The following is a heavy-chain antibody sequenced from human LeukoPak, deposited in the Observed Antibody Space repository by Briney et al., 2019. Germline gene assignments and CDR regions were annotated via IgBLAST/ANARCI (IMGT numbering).Heavy chain of an antibody. J-gene: IGHJ5*02. D-gene: IGHD3-10*01. CDR2: ISNHGSNR. CDR1: GLTFSSCG. Sequence: TGGSLRLSCAASGLTFSSCGFHWVRQSPGKGLEWVAVISNHGSNRYYADSVKGRFTISRDNSENTVFLQMNSLRPEDTALYYCAGKPYNVGTYYNNWFDPWGLGTLVTVSS. V-gene: IGHV3-30*02. CDR3: AGKPYNVGTYYNNWFDP.